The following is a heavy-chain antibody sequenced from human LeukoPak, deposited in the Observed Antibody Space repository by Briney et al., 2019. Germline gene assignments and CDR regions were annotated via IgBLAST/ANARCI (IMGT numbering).Heavy chain of an antibody. Sequence: PGGSLRLSCAASGFTFSSYSMNWVRQAPGKGLEWVSSISSSSSYIYYADSVKGRFTISRDNAKNSLYLQMNSLRAEDTAVYYCARELRTPYDILGRGNAFDIWGLGTMITVSS. V-gene: IGHV3-21*01. J-gene: IGHJ3*02. CDR1: GFTFSSYS. D-gene: IGHD3-9*01. CDR2: ISSSSSYI. CDR3: ARELRTPYDILGRGNAFDI.